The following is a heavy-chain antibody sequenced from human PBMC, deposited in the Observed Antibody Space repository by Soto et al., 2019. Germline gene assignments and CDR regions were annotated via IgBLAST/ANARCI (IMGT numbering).Heavy chain of an antibody. CDR3: ARHGGITITGGGGLLSAFDI. Sequence: SETLCLTSTVSGGSISSYAWTWIRQPPGKGLEWIGYISYSGSTNYNPSLKSRVTVSVETSKNQFSLKLTSVTAADTAVYYCARHGGITITGGGGLLSAFDIWGQGTMVTVSS. CDR1: GGSISSYA. J-gene: IGHJ3*02. CDR2: ISYSGST. D-gene: IGHD3-3*01. V-gene: IGHV4-59*08.